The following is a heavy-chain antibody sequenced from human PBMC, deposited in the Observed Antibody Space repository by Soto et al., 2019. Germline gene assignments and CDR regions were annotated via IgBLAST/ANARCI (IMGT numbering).Heavy chain of an antibody. V-gene: IGHV1-69*13. J-gene: IGHJ4*02. Sequence: ASVKVSCKASGGTFSSYAISWVRQAPGQGLEWMGGIIPIFGTANYAQKFQGRVTITADESTSTAYMELSSLRSEDTAVYYCATHWRGYCSGGSCYPTDYWGQGTLVTVSS. CDR3: ATHWRGYCSGGSCYPTDY. CDR2: IIPIFGTA. D-gene: IGHD2-15*01. CDR1: GGTFSSYA.